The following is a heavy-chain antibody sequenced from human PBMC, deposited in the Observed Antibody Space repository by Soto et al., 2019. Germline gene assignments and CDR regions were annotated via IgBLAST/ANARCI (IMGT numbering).Heavy chain of an antibody. V-gene: IGHV3-74*01. D-gene: IGHD2-21*01. Sequence: EMQLVQSGGGLVQPGGSLRLSCAASGFTFSSYWMHWVRQPPGKGLVWVSRINTDGSSTSYADSVKGRFTISRDNAKTTLYLQMNSLGAEDTAVYYCARFSVGVVPTPTDKFWGQGTLVTVSS. CDR3: ARFSVGVVPTPTDKF. CDR2: INTDGSST. CDR1: GFTFSSYW. J-gene: IGHJ4*02.